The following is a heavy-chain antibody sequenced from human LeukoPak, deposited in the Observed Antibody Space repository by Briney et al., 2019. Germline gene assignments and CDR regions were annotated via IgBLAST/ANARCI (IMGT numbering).Heavy chain of an antibody. CDR1: GYTFNSYD. D-gene: IGHD3-22*01. J-gene: IGHJ4*02. Sequence: ASVKVSCKASGYTFNSYDINWVRQATAQGLEWMGWMNPNSGNTGYAQRFQGRVTMTRNTSISTAYMELSSLRSEDTAVYYCARVSGRGSSGYYLHFDDWGQGTLVTVSS. CDR3: ARVSGRGSSGYYLHFDD. CDR2: MNPNSGNT. V-gene: IGHV1-8*01.